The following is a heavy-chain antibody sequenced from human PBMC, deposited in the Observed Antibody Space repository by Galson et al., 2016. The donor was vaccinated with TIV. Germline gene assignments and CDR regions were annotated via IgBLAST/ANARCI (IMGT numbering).Heavy chain of an antibody. CDR3: ARAGFYGTGIYYGLDV. CDR2: IWYDGGNK. CDR1: GFSFGNHG. D-gene: IGHD3-10*01. Sequence: SLRLSCAASGFSFGNHGMRWVRQAPGKGLEFVAHIWYDGGNKYYADSVKDRFTISRDNSKSALYLQMNSLRAEDTALYYCARAGFYGTGIYYGLDVWGQGTTVTVSS. J-gene: IGHJ6*02. V-gene: IGHV3-33*01.